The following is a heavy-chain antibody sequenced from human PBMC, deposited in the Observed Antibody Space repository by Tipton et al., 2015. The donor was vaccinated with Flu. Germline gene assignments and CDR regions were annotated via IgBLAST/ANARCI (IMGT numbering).Heavy chain of an antibody. CDR3: ARDESGIYYESRGGSDAFDI. CDR2: INHSGST. D-gene: IGHD3-22*01. V-gene: IGHV4-34*01. J-gene: IGHJ3*02. CDR1: GGSFSGYY. Sequence: TLSLTCAVYGGSFSGYYWSWIRQPPGKGLEWIGEINHSGSTNYNPSLKSRVTISVDTSKNQFSLKLSSVTAADTAVYYCARDESGIYYESRGGSDAFDIWGQGTMVTVSS.